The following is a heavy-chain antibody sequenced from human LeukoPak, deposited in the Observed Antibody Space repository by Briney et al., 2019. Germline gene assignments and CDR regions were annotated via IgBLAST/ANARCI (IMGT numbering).Heavy chain of an antibody. V-gene: IGHV3-43*01. CDR3: VKDLVAASENVRGWYPMDY. CDR1: GFTFDDYA. J-gene: IGHJ4*02. D-gene: IGHD6-19*01. Sequence: GGSLRLSCAASGFTFDDYAMHWVRQAPGKGLEWVSLISWNGARIHYGDSVKGRFTISRDNSKNSLYLQMNSLRTEDTALYYCVKDLVAASENVRGWYPMDYWGQGTLVTVSS. CDR2: ISWNGARI.